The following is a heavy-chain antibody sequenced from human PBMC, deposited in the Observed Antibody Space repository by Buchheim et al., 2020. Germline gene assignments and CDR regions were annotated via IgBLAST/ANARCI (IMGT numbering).Heavy chain of an antibody. V-gene: IGHV4-39*07. CDR3: ARISGSYWY. Sequence: QLQLQESGPGLVKPSETLSLPCTFSGGSISSSSYYWGWIRQPPGKGLEWIWSIYYSGSTSYNPSLKSRVPISVDTSKNQFPLRLSSVTAADTAVYYCARISGSYWYWGQGTL. CDR2: IYYSGST. CDR1: GGSISSSSYY. D-gene: IGHD1-26*01. J-gene: IGHJ4*02.